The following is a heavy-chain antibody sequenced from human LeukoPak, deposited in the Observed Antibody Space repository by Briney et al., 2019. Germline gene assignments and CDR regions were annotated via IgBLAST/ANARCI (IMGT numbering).Heavy chain of an antibody. CDR3: ARGLSKKSYYYYMDV. CDR1: GFTFSSYG. D-gene: IGHD5/OR15-5a*01. CDR2: IYSGGST. J-gene: IGHJ6*03. Sequence: GGSLRLSCAASGFTFSSYGMSWVRQAPGKGLEWVSVIYSGGSTYYADSVKGRFTISRDNSKNTLYLQMNSLRAEDTAVYYCARGLSKKSYYYYMDVWGKGTTVTISS. V-gene: IGHV3-53*01.